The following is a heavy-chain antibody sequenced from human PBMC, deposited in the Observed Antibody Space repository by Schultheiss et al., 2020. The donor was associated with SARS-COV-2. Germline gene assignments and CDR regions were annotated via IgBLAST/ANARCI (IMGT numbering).Heavy chain of an antibody. J-gene: IGHJ4*02. V-gene: IGHV4-59*01. CDR2: IYFSGST. D-gene: IGHD1-26*01. CDR3: AREREGATTLALGY. Sequence: SETLSLTCTVSGGSISSYYWSWIRQPPGKGLEFIGYIYFSGSTNYNPSLKSRVTISVDTSKNQFSLKLSSVTAADTAVYYCAREREGATTLALGYWGQGTLVTVSS. CDR1: GGSISSYY.